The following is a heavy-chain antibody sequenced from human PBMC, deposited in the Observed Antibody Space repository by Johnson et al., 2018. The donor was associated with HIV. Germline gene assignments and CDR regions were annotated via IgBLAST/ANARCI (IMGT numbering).Heavy chain of an antibody. CDR3: ATGVGAKTLTDAFDI. Sequence: EVQLVESGGGLVQPGGSLRLSCAASGFTVSSNYMSWVRQAPGKGLEWVSVIYSGGNTYYADSVKGRFTISRDNSKNTLSLQMNSLRVEDTAVYYCATGVGAKTLTDAFDIWGQGTMVTVSS. CDR1: GFTVSSNY. V-gene: IGHV3-66*01. D-gene: IGHD1-26*01. J-gene: IGHJ3*02. CDR2: IYSGGNT.